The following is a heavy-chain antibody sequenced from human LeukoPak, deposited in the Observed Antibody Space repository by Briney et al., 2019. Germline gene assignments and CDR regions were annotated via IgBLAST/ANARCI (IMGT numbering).Heavy chain of an antibody. Sequence: GRSLRLSCAASGFTFSSYAMHWVRQAPGKGLEWVAVISYDGSNKYYADSVKGRFTISRDNSKSTLYLQMNSLRAEDTAIYYCAKDRRDGYNFPGSFDYWGQGTLVTVSS. V-gene: IGHV3-30-3*01. CDR3: AKDRRDGYNFPGSFDY. CDR1: GFTFSSYA. J-gene: IGHJ4*02. D-gene: IGHD5-24*01. CDR2: ISYDGSNK.